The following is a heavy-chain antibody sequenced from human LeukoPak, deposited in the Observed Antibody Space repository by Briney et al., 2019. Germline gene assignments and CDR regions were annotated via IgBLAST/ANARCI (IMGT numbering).Heavy chain of an antibody. V-gene: IGHV3-30*18. CDR2: ISYDGSNK. D-gene: IGHD6-6*01. J-gene: IGHJ6*03. CDR3: PKDGMRAARTFHGYYYYYVDV. CDR1: GFPFSSYG. Sequence: GGSLRLSCAASGFPFSSYGVLWVRQAPGKGLEWVAVISYDGSNKYYADSGKGRFTISRDNSKNTLYLQMNSLRAEDTAVYSCPKDGMRAARTFHGYYYYYVDVWGKGTTVTVSS.